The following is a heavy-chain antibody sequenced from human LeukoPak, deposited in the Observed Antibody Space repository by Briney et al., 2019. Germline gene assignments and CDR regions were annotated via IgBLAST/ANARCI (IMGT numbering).Heavy chain of an antibody. J-gene: IGHJ4*02. V-gene: IGHV1-2*02. CDR1: GYTFTGYY. D-gene: IGHD6-19*01. CDR2: INPNSGGT. Sequence: AASVKVSCKASGYTFTGYYIHWVRQAPGQGLEWMGWINPNSGGTKYAQKFQGRVTMTRDTSISTAYMELSRLTSDDAAVYYCARDGAVAGTAYPEYWGQGTLVTVSS. CDR3: ARDGAVAGTAYPEY.